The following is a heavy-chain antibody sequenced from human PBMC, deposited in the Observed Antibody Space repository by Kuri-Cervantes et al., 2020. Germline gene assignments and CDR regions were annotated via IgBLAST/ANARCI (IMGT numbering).Heavy chain of an antibody. CDR1: GGPISSYY. J-gene: IGHJ4*02. V-gene: IGHV4-59*08. CDR3: ARVRPYGDHFDY. CDR2: MFYSGTT. Sequence: SETLSLTCTVSGGPISSYYWSWIRQPPGKGLEWIGSMFYSGTTDCNPPLKSRVTISVDTSKNQFSLKLSSVTAADTAVYYCARVRPYGDHFDYWGQGTLVTVSS. D-gene: IGHD3-10*01.